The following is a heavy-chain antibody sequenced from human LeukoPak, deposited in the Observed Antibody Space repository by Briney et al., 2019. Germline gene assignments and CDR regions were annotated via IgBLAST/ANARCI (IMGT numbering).Heavy chain of an antibody. CDR2: IKQDGSEK. V-gene: IGHV3-7*01. CDR1: GFTFSSYW. D-gene: IGHD5-12*01. CDR3: ARESSDYENYYYYMDV. Sequence: GGSLRLSCAASGFTFSSYWMSWVRQAPGKGLEWVANIKQDGSEKYYVDSVKGRFTISRDNAKNSLYLQMNSLRAEDTAVYYCARESSDYENYYYYMDVWGKGTTVTVSS. J-gene: IGHJ6*03.